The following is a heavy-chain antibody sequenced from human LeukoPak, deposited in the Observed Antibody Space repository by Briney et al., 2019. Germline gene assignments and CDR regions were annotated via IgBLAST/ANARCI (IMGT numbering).Heavy chain of an antibody. CDR3: ARGGYGHNMDV. V-gene: IGHV3-74*01. Sequence: GGSLRLSCVGSGFMFSNYYMYWVRQAPGKGLVWVSGIKNAGIDTIYADSVKGRFTVSRDNAKNTVYLQMSSLRAEDTAVYYCARGGYGHNMDVWGEGTTVTVSS. CDR1: GFMFSNYY. J-gene: IGHJ6*03. CDR2: IKNAGIDT. D-gene: IGHD3-10*01.